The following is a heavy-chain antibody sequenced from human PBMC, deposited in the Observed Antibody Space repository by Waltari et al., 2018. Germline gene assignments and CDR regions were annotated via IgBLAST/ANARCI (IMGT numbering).Heavy chain of an antibody. D-gene: IGHD6-13*01. CDR2: IWYDGSNK. Sequence: QVQLVESGGGVVQPGRSLRLSCAASGFTFSSYGMHWVRQAPGKGLEGVAVIWYDGSNKYYADSVKGRFTISRDNSKNTLYLQMNSLRAEDTAVYYCARGQSSSWLPYYFDYWGQGTLVTVSS. CDR1: GFTFSSYG. J-gene: IGHJ4*02. CDR3: ARGQSSSWLPYYFDY. V-gene: IGHV3-33*01.